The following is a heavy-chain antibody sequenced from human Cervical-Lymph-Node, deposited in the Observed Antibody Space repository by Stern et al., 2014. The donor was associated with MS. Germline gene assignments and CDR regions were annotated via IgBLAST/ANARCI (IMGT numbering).Heavy chain of an antibody. Sequence: ESGPALVKPTQTLTLTCTLSGFSLSTGGMCVSWIRQPPGKALEWLARIDWDDDKYYSTSLKTRLTISKDTSKNQVVLTMTNMDPADTGTYFCARATNDYYYRSGMDVWGQGTTVTVSS. V-gene: IGHV2-70*11. D-gene: IGHD5-12*01. J-gene: IGHJ6*02. CDR1: GFSLSTGGMC. CDR3: ARATNDYYYRSGMDV. CDR2: IDWDDDK.